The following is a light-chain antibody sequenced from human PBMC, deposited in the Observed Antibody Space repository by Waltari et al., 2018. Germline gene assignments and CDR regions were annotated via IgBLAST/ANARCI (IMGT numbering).Light chain of an antibody. CDR2: DAS. V-gene: IGKV3-11*01. Sequence: PGERATPSCRASQSVSYYLAWYQQKPGQAPRLLIYDASNRATGIPARFSGSGSGTDFTLTISSLEPEDFAVYYCQQRTNWPLTFGGGTKVEI. J-gene: IGKJ4*01. CDR1: QSVSYY. CDR3: QQRTNWPLT.